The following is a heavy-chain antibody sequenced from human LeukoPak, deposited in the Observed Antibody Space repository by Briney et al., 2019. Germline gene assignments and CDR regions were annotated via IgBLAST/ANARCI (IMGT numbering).Heavy chain of an antibody. Sequence: GGSLRLSCAASGFTLSSYAMSWVRQAPGKGLEWVSAISGSGGSTYYADSVKGRFTISRDNSKNTLYLQMNSLRAEDTAVYYCAGIAVAGTSLDYWGQGTLVTVSS. CDR1: GFTLSSYA. V-gene: IGHV3-23*01. CDR2: ISGSGGST. D-gene: IGHD6-19*01. J-gene: IGHJ4*02. CDR3: AGIAVAGTSLDY.